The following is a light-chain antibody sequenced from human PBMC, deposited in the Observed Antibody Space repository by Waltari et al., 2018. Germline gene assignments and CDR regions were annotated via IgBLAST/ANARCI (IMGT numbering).Light chain of an antibody. CDR3: QSYDSSLGGSV. CDR2: GNT. Sequence: QSVLTQPPSVSGAPGQRVTISCTGSSSNIGAGYDVNWYQQLPGAAPKLLIYGNTSRPPGVPDRVSGSKSGTSASLAITGLQAEDGADYYCQSYDSSLGGSVFGGGTKLTVL. J-gene: IGLJ2*01. CDR1: SSNIGAGYD. V-gene: IGLV1-40*01.